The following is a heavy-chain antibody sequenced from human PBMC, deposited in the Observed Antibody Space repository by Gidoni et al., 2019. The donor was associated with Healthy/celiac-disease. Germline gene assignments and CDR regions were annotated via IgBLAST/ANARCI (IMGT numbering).Heavy chain of an antibody. V-gene: IGHV4-61*02. Sequence: QVQLQESGPGLVKPSQNLPLTCACSGRSLSSRSYYWSWIRHPAGKGLEWIGRIYTSGSTNYNPSLKSRVTISVDTSKNQFSLKLSSVTAADTAVYYCARDSEYGDYDPRFDYWGQGTLVTVSS. CDR3: ARDSEYGDYDPRFDY. J-gene: IGHJ4*02. CDR1: GRSLSSRSYY. D-gene: IGHD4-17*01. CDR2: IYTSGST.